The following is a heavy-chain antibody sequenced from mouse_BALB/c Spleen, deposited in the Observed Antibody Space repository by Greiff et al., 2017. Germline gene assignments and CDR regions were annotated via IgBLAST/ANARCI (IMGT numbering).Heavy chain of an antibody. J-gene: IGHJ4*01. D-gene: IGHD1-2*01. CDR2: ISTYSGNT. Sequence: VQVVESGPELVRPGVSVKISCKGSGYTFTDYAMHWVKQSHAKSLEWIGVISTYSGNTNYNQKFKGKATMTVDKSSSTAYMELARLTSEDSAIYYCARPEFITTAGAYAMDYWGQGTSVTVSS. V-gene: IGHV1-67*01. CDR1: GYTFTDYA. CDR3: ARPEFITTAGAYAMDY.